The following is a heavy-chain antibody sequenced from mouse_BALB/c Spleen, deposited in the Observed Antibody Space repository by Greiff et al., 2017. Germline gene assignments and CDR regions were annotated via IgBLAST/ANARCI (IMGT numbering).Heavy chain of an antibody. CDR3: ARGGTMGTWFAY. J-gene: IGHJ3*01. CDR2: ISCYNGAT. CDR1: GYSFPGYY. D-gene: IGHD1-1*02. Sequence: LVKTGASVKISCKASGYSFPGYYMHWVKQSHGKSLEWIGYISCYNGATSSNQKFKGKATFTVYTSSRTAYMQFNSLTSEDSAVYYGARGGTMGTWFAYWGQGTLGTVSA. V-gene: IGHV1S34*01.